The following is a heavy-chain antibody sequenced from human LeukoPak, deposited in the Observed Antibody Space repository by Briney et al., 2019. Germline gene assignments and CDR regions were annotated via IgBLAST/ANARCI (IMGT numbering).Heavy chain of an antibody. CDR3: TTDWVTMVRGVMDV. CDR1: GFTFRNAW. Sequence: PGGPLRFSCPPSGFTFRNAWMNWFRQAQGKGLDWSARIKSKTDGGTTDYAAPVKGRFTISRDDSKNTLYLQMNSLKTEDTAVYYCTTDWVTMVRGVMDVWGQGTTVTVSS. J-gene: IGHJ6*02. D-gene: IGHD3-10*01. CDR2: IKSKTDGGTT. V-gene: IGHV3-15*07.